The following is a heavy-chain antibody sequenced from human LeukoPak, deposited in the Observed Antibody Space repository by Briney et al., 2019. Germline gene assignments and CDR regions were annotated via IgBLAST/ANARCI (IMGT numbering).Heavy chain of an antibody. CDR3: ARGGDIVVVPAALSWFDP. J-gene: IGHJ5*02. CDR1: GYTFTGYY. CDR2: INHNSGGT. V-gene: IGHV1-2*02. D-gene: IGHD2-2*01. Sequence: ASVKVSCKASGYTFTGYYMHWVRQAPGQGLEWMGWINHNSGGTNYAQKPQGRVTMTRATSISTAYMELSRLRSDDTAVYYCARGGDIVVVPAALSWFDPWGQGTLVTVSS.